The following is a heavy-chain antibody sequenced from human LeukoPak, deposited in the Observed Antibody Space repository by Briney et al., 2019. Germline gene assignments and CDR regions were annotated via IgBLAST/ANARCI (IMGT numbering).Heavy chain of an antibody. CDR1: GGSFSGYY. Sequence: SETLSLTCAVYGGSFSGYYWSWIRQPPGKGLEWIGEINHSGSTNYNPSLKSRVTISVDTSKNQFSQKLSSVTAADTAVYYCARGGTTMIVVVIRDAFDIWGQGTMVTVSS. V-gene: IGHV4-34*01. CDR2: INHSGST. D-gene: IGHD3-22*01. CDR3: ARGGTTMIVVVIRDAFDI. J-gene: IGHJ3*02.